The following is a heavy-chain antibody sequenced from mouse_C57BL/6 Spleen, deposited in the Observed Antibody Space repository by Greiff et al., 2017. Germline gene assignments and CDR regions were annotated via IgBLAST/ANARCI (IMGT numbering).Heavy chain of an antibody. CDR3: ARSPSYYYAMDY. V-gene: IGHV7-3*01. Sequence: EVKLVESGGGLVQPGGSLSLSCAASGFTFTDYYMSWVRQPPGKALEWLGFIRNKANGYTTEYSASVKGRFTISRDNSQSILYLQMNALRAEDSATYYCARSPSYYYAMDYWGQGTSVTVSS. CDR1: GFTFTDYY. J-gene: IGHJ4*01. CDR2: IRNKANGYTT.